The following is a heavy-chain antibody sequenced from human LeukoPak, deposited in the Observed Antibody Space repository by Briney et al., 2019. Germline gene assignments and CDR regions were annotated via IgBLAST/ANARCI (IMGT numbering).Heavy chain of an antibody. D-gene: IGHD2/OR15-2a*01. CDR3: AREGISRKMDFDY. Sequence: GGPLRLSCAASGFTFSSHAMSWVRQAPEKGLEWVSSITNDNYDTFYADSVKGRFTISRDESKTTLYLQMKSLRAEDTAVYYCAREGISRKMDFDYWGQGTLVTVSS. CDR2: ITNDNYDT. J-gene: IGHJ4*02. V-gene: IGHV3-23*01. CDR1: GFTFSSHA.